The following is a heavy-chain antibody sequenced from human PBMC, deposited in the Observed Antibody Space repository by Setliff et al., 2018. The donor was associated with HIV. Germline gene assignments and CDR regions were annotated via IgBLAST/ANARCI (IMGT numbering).Heavy chain of an antibody. CDR3: ARGSDASGYYPIYYYYGMDV. CDR1: EYTFTNYY. Sequence: GASVKVSCKASEYTFTNYYIHWVRQGPGQGLEWVGIMNPSGGSTTYAQKFQDRVTMTRDTSTSTGYMELRSLRSEDTAVYYCARGSDASGYYPIYYYYGMDVWGQGTTVTGSS. CDR2: MNPSGGST. D-gene: IGHD3-22*01. J-gene: IGHJ6*02. V-gene: IGHV1-46*01.